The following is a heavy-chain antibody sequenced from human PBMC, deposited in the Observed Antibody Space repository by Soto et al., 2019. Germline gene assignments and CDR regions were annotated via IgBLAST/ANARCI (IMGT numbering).Heavy chain of an antibody. V-gene: IGHV4-61*01. J-gene: IGHJ4*02. Sequence: SETLSLTXTVSGGSVSSGSYYWSWIRQPPGKGLEWIGYIYYSGSTNYNPSLKSRVTISVDTSKNQFSLKLSSVTAADTAVYYCARDIGGYSYGIDYWGQGTLVTVSS. CDR1: GGSVSSGSYY. D-gene: IGHD5-18*01. CDR2: IYYSGST. CDR3: ARDIGGYSYGIDY.